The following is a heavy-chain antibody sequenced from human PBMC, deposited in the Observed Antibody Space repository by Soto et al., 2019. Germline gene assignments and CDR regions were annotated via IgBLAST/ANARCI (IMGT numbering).Heavy chain of an antibody. V-gene: IGHV1-69*13. CDR1: GGTFSSYA. CDR3: ARQGAARPGYYYGMDV. J-gene: IGHJ6*02. Sequence: SVKVSCKASGGTFSSYAISWVRQAPGQGLEWMGGIIPIFGTANYAQKFQGRVTITADESTSTAYMELSSLRSEDTAVYYCARQGAARPGYYYGMDVWGQGTTVTVSS. D-gene: IGHD6-6*01. CDR2: IIPIFGTA.